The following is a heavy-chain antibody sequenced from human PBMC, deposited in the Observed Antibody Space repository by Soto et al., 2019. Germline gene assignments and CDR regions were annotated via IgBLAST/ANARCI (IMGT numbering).Heavy chain of an antibody. CDR1: GFPFSNHA. J-gene: IGHJ4*02. Sequence: GGSLRLSCSASGFPFSNHAMHWVRQAPGKGLEYVSAINYNGGTTYYVDSVKGRFTISRDNSKNTLYLQMSSLKVEDTAMYHCVTWGGIEARNLDHWGQGTLVTVSS. V-gene: IGHV3-64D*06. CDR2: INYNGGTT. D-gene: IGHD6-6*01. CDR3: VTWGGIEARNLDH.